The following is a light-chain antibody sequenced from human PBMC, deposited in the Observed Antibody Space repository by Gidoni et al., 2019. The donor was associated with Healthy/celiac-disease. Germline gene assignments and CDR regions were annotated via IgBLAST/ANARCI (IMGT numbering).Light chain of an antibody. CDR1: QSVSSSY. V-gene: IGKV3-20*01. CDR2: GAS. Sequence: DIVSTQSPGTLSVSPGERATLSCRASQSVSSSYLASYQQKPGQAPRLLIHGASSGATGIPGRFGGSGSGADFTLTISRLEPEDFAVYCCQQYGSSLYTFGQGTKLEIK. J-gene: IGKJ2*01. CDR3: QQYGSSLYT.